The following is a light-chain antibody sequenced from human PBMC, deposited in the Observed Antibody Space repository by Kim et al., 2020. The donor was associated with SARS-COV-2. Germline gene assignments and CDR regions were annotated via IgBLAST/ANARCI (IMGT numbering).Light chain of an antibody. CDR2: GAS. V-gene: IGKV3-15*01. J-gene: IGKJ2*01. Sequence: EMVMTQSPATLSVSPGERVTLSCRASQSVNTNLAWYKHKPGQAPRLLIHGASRRATGVPARFGGSGSGTEFTLTIATMQSEDFGLYYCQQYSDWPYTFGQGTKLEI. CDR1: QSVNTN. CDR3: QQYSDWPYT.